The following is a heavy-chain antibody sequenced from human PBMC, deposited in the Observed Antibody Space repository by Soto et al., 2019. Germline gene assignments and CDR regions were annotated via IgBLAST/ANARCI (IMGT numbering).Heavy chain of an antibody. J-gene: IGHJ4*02. D-gene: IGHD3-3*01. CDR3: AKTGFWSGSHYFDY. CDR1: GFTFSSYA. CDR2: ISGGGGST. Sequence: GGSLRLSCAASGFTFSSYAMSWVRQAPGKGLEWVSAISGGGGSTYYADSVKGRFTISRDNSKNTLYLQMNSLRAEDTAVYYCAKTGFWSGSHYFDYWGQGTLVTVSS. V-gene: IGHV3-23*01.